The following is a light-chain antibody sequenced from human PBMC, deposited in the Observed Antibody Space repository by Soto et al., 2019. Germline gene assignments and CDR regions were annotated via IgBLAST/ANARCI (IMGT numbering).Light chain of an antibody. CDR3: QQRLIWYT. CDR2: DAS. J-gene: IGKJ2*01. CDR1: QGVGTY. Sequence: EIVLTQSPATLSLSPGERATLSCRASQGVGTYLAWYQQKPGQAPRLLIYDASNRATGIPARFSGSGSGTDFTLTISSLEPEDFAVYYCQQRLIWYTFGQGSKLEIK. V-gene: IGKV3-11*01.